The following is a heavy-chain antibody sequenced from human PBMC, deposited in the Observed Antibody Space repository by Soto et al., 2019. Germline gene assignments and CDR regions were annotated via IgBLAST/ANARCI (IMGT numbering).Heavy chain of an antibody. CDR3: ARVPTGKYGVWNY. Sequence: GGSLRLSCAASGFTFSSYLMHWVRQAPGKGLVWVSRINPGGSITAYADSVKGRFTISRDNAKNTLYLQMNTLRGDDTAVYYCARVPTGKYGVWNYWGQGTLVTVSS. CDR1: GFTFSSYL. V-gene: IGHV3-74*01. D-gene: IGHD2-8*01. J-gene: IGHJ4*02. CDR2: INPGGSIT.